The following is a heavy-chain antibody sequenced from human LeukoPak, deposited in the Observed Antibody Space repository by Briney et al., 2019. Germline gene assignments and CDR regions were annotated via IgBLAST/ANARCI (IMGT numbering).Heavy chain of an antibody. Sequence: SETLSLTCTVCGGSISSSDYYWGWIRQPPGKGLEWIGSIYYGGSTYYNPSLKSRVTISVDTSMNQFSLKLSFVTTADTAVYYCARALGYCSGGSCTRGYNWFDPWGQGTLVTVPS. CDR1: GGSISSSDYY. CDR3: ARALGYCSGGSCTRGYNWFDP. J-gene: IGHJ5*02. V-gene: IGHV4-39*01. D-gene: IGHD2-15*01. CDR2: IYYGGST.